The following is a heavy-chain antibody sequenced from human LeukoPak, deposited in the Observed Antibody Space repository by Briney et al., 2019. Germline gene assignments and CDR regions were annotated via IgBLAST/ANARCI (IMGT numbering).Heavy chain of an antibody. D-gene: IGHD3-10*01. J-gene: IGHJ4*02. CDR2: ISSNGGST. V-gene: IGHV3-64D*09. Sequence: PGGSLTLSCSAYGFTFSSYAMHWVRQALGEGLEYVSAISSNGGSTYYADSIKGRFTISRDNTKNTLYLQMSSLRAEDTAVYYYVKDDAYYGSGSYYNRFDYWGQGTLVTVSS. CDR1: GFTFSSYA. CDR3: VKDDAYYGSGSYYNRFDY.